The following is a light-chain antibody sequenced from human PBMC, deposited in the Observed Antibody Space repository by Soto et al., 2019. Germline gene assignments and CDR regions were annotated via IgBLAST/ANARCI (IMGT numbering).Light chain of an antibody. J-gene: IGLJ1*01. CDR3: SSYTGSSTPYV. CDR2: EVS. V-gene: IGLV2-14*01. Sequence: QSVLTQPASVSGSPGQSITISCTGTSSDVGGYNYVSWYQQHPGKAPKLMIYEVSNRPSGVSNRFSGSKSGNTASLTISGLQAEDGADYYCSSYTGSSTPYVFGTGTKLTVL. CDR1: SSDVGGYNY.